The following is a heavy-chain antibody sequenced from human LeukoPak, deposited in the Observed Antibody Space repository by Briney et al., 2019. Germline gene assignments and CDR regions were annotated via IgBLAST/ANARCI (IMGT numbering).Heavy chain of an antibody. CDR2: IKQDGSEK. CDR3: ARDRAESAWGLYDYVWGSYRHYYYYYMDV. D-gene: IGHD3-16*02. V-gene: IGHV3-7*01. Sequence: GGSLRLSCAASGFTFSSYWMSWVRQAPGKGLEWVANIKQDGSEKHYVDSVKGRFTISRDNAKNSLYLQMNSLRAEDTAVYYCARDRAESAWGLYDYVWGSYRHYYYYYMDVWGKGTTVTVSS. CDR1: GFTFSSYW. J-gene: IGHJ6*03.